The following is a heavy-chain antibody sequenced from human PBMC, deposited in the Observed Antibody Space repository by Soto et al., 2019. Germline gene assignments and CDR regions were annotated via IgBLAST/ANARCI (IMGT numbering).Heavy chain of an antibody. CDR1: GYTFSNFW. D-gene: IGHD6-13*01. J-gene: IGHJ4*02. Sequence: PGASLKISCQCSGYTFSNFWIGWVRQLPGKGLEWMGIIYPGDHETRYSPSFHGKVTISADKSINTAYLQWNSLEASDTAFYFCARSPRSSPYFDYWGQGALVTVSS. V-gene: IGHV5-51*01. CDR3: ARSPRSSPYFDY. CDR2: IYPGDHET.